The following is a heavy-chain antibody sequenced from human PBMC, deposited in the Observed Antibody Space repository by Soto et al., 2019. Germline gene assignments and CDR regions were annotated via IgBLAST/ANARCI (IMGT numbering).Heavy chain of an antibody. D-gene: IGHD3-22*01. J-gene: IGHJ5*02. V-gene: IGHV4-31*03. CDR1: GGSISSGGYY. Sequence: QVQLQESGPGLVKPSQTLSLTCTVSGGSISSGGYYWSWIRQHPGKGLEWIGYIYYSGSTYYNPSHKSRVTISADTSKIQFSLKLSSVTAADTAVYYCARDRSLYYYDRSGYYFDQNWFDPWGQGTLVTVSS. CDR3: ARDRSLYYYDRSGYYFDQNWFDP. CDR2: IYYSGST.